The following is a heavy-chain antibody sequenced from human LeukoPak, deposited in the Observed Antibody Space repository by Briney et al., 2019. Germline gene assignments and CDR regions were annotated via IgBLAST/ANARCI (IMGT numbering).Heavy chain of an antibody. CDR1: GGTFSSYT. CDR3: ARDAPAGTTSAFDI. J-gene: IGHJ3*02. V-gene: IGHV1-69*04. Sequence: ASVKVSCKASGGTFSSYTISWVRQAPGQGLEWMGRIIPILGIANYAQEFQGRVTITADKSTSTAYMELSSLRSEDTAVYYCARDAPAGTTSAFDIWGQGTMVTVSS. CDR2: IIPILGIA. D-gene: IGHD1-7*01.